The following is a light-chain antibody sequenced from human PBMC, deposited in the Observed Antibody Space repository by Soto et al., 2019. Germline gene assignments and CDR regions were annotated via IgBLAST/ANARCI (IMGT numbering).Light chain of an antibody. CDR1: SSDVGSYNY. Sequence: QSALTQPASVSGSPGQSITISCTGTSSDVGSYNYVSWYQQYPGKAPKLMIYDVSNRPSGDSYRFSVSKSGNPASLTISVLQAEDEADYYGISYTTSSTHVVFGGGTKLTVL. CDR3: ISYTTSSTHVV. J-gene: IGLJ2*01. V-gene: IGLV2-14*01. CDR2: DVS.